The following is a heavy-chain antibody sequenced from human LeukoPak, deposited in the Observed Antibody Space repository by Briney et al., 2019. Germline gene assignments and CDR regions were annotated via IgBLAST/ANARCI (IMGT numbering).Heavy chain of an antibody. V-gene: IGHV6-1*01. J-gene: IGHJ3*02. CDR3: ARVVVYAARGGGFDI. Sequence: SQTLSLTCAISGDIVSSNSAAWNWIRQSPSRGLELLGRTYYRSKWYNDYAVSVKSRITINPDTSKNQFSLQLNSVTPEDTAVYYCARVVVYAARGGGFDIWGQGTMVTVSS. D-gene: IGHD2-8*02. CDR1: GDIVSSNSAA. CDR2: TYYRSKWYN.